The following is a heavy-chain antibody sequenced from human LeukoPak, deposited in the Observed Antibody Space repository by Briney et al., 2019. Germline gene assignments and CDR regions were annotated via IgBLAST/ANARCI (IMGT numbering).Heavy chain of an antibody. D-gene: IGHD4-11*01. Sequence: ASVKVSCKASGYTFTIYYMHWVRQAPGQGLEWMGIINPSGGSKSYAQKFQGRVTMTRDMSTSTVYMELSSLRSEDTAVYYCAREAVTRGAQGPYYYYYYMDVWGKGTTVTVSS. CDR1: GYTFTIYY. CDR3: AREAVTRGAQGPYYYYYYMDV. J-gene: IGHJ6*03. V-gene: IGHV1-46*01. CDR2: INPSGGSK.